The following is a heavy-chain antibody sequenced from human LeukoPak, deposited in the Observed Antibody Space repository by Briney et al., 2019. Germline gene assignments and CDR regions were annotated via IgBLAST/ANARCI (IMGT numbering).Heavy chain of an antibody. CDR3: ARGANAFGGVHAFDI. V-gene: IGHV4-4*07. CDR1: GGSISSYY. J-gene: IGHJ3*02. CDR2: IYTSGST. Sequence: PSETLSLTCTVSGGSISSYYWSWIRQPAGKGLEWIGRIYTSGSTNYNPSLKSRVTMSVDTSKNQFSLKLSSVTAADTAVYYCARGANAFGGVHAFDIWGQGTMVTVSS. D-gene: IGHD3-16*01.